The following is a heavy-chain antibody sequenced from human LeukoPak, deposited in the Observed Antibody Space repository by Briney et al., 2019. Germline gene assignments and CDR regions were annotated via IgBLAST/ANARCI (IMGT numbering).Heavy chain of an antibody. D-gene: IGHD3-10*01. V-gene: IGHV4-59*08. CDR3: ARKTSGVFVVGGIYGMDV. Sequence: SETLSLTCTVSGGSISGYYWSWLWQPPGKGLEWIGYIYYSGGTDYNPSLKSRVTISVDTSKNQLSLRLTSVTAADTAVYYCARKTSGVFVVGGIYGMDVWGQGTTVTVS. CDR1: GGSISGYY. J-gene: IGHJ6*02. CDR2: IYYSGGT.